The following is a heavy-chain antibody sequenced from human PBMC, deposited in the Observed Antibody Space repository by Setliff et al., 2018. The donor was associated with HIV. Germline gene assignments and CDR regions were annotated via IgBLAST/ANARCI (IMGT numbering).Heavy chain of an antibody. D-gene: IGHD3-22*01. J-gene: IGHJ1*01. Sequence: GSLRLSCAASGFTFDDYTMHWVRQAPGKGLEWVSLISWDGGSTYYADSVKGRFPIARDNSKNSLYLQMNSLRTEDTALYYCAKDSSGYYRLTEYFKHWGQGTLVTVSS. CDR3: AKDSSGYYRLTEYFKH. CDR2: ISWDGGST. V-gene: IGHV3-43*01. CDR1: GFTFDDYT.